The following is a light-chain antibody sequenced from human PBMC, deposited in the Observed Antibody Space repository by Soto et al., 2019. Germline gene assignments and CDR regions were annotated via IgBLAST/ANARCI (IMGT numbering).Light chain of an antibody. CDR3: QQYGSSPPT. Sequence: EIVLTQSPGPLSLSPGERGTLSCRASQSVSSDSVAWYQQKPGQAPRLLIYAASSRVAGIPDRFRGAGSGTDFTLTISRLEPEDFAVYVCQQYGSSPPTFGQGTNVDVK. CDR1: QSVSSDS. CDR2: AAS. J-gene: IGKJ1*01. V-gene: IGKV3-20*01.